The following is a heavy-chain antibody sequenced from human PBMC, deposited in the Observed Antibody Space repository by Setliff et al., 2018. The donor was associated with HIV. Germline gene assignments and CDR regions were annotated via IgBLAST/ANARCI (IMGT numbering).Heavy chain of an antibody. CDR1: GGTFSNYA. CDR3: ARLSVVTATRIYYFDY. Sequence: SVKVSCKASGGTFSNYAISWVRQAPGQGLEWMGGIIPILGTAKYAQKFQGRVTITTDESTSTAYMELSSLKASDTAMYYCARLSVVTATRIYYFDYWGQGTLVTVSS. CDR2: IIPILGTA. J-gene: IGHJ4*02. D-gene: IGHD2-21*02. V-gene: IGHV1-69*05.